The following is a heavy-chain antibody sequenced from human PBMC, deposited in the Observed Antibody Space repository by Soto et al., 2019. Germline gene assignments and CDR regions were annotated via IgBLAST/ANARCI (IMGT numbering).Heavy chain of an antibody. CDR1: GFTFSSYA. CDR2: ISGVCGSA. V-gene: IGHV3-23*01. D-gene: IGHD2-8*01. Sequence: GGSLRLSCAASGFTFSSYAMIWVRQAPVKGLEFVSAISGVCGSAYYADSVKGRFSISRYNSKNTLYLQMNSLRAEDTALYYCAKDVRGNDGLYYFDYWGQGTLVTVSS. J-gene: IGHJ4*02. CDR3: AKDVRGNDGLYYFDY.